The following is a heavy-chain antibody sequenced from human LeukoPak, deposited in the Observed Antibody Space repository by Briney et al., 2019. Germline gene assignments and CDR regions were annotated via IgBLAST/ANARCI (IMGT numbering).Heavy chain of an antibody. CDR2: INHSVST. V-gene: IGHV4-34*01. J-gene: IGHJ6*03. CDR1: AGSFSGYY. Sequence: SETLSLTCAVYAGSFSGYYWSWIRQPPGGGLEWIGEINHSVSTNYNPSLKSRVTISVDTSKNQFSLKLSSVTAADTAVYYCARAYSGSYLYYYYYMDVWGKGTTVTVSS. D-gene: IGHD1-26*01. CDR3: ARAYSGSYLYYYYYMDV.